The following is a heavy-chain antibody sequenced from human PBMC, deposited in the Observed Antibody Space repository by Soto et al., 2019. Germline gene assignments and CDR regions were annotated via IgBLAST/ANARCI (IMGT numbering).Heavy chain of an antibody. CDR1: GGSFSGYY. V-gene: IGHV4-34*01. CDR2: INHSGST. D-gene: IGHD2-2*01. Sequence: WETLSLTCAVYGGSFSGYYWSWIRQPPGKGLEWIGEINHSGSTNYNPSLKSRVTISVDTSKNQFSLKLSSVTAADTAVYYCARSEIEARDIVVVPASPPPHNWFAPWAQGTLVTVSS. CDR3: ARSEIEARDIVVVPASPPPHNWFAP. J-gene: IGHJ5*02.